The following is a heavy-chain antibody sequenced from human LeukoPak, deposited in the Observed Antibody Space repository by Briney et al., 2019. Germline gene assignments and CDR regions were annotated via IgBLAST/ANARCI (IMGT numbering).Heavy chain of an antibody. Sequence: SETPSLTCTLSGGSISSSSYYWGWIRQPPGKGLEWIGSVLYSGSTHYNPSLKSRVTISVDTSKNQFSLRLSSVTAADTAVYFCARATIYWYFDLWGRGTQVTVSS. CDR3: ARATIYWYFDL. CDR2: VLYSGST. D-gene: IGHD5-12*01. CDR1: GGSISSSSYY. J-gene: IGHJ2*01. V-gene: IGHV4-39*01.